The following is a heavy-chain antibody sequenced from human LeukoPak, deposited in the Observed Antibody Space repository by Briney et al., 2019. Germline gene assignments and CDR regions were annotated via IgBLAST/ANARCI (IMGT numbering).Heavy chain of an antibody. D-gene: IGHD3-22*01. CDR2: IYYSGST. CDR1: GGSISSSSYY. CDR3: ARLRRGAMIVVVIGGYYFDY. Sequence: PSETLSLTCTVSGGSISSSSYYWGWIRQPPGKGLEWIGSIYYSGSTYYNPSLKSRVTISVDTSKNQFSLKLSSVTAADTAVYYCARLRRGAMIVVVIGGYYFDYWGQGTLVTVSS. V-gene: IGHV4-39*01. J-gene: IGHJ4*02.